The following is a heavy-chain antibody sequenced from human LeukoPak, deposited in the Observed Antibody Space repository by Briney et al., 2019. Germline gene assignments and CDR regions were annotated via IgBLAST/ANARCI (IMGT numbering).Heavy chain of an antibody. CDR2: IIPIFGTA. CDR3: ARWISGDHDAFDI. Sequence: SVKVSCKASGGTFSSYAISWVRQAPGQGLEWMGGIIPIFGTANYAQKFQGRVTMTRDTSTSTVYMELSSLRSEDTAVYYCARWISGDHDAFDIWGQGTMVTVSS. D-gene: IGHD7-27*01. J-gene: IGHJ3*02. CDR1: GGTFSSYA. V-gene: IGHV1-69*05.